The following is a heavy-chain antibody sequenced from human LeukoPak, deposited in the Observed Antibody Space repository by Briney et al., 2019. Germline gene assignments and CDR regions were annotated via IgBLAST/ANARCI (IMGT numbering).Heavy chain of an antibody. J-gene: IGHJ4*02. D-gene: IGHD3-16*02. V-gene: IGHV4-34*01. CDR2: INHSGST. Sequence: PSETLSLTCAVYGGSFSGYYWSWIRQPPGKGLEWIGEINHSGSTNYNPSLKSRVTLSVDTTKNQFSLKLSSVTPADTAVYYCARAEIKLYNQRRYYFDYWGQGTLVTAYS. CDR1: GGSFSGYY. CDR3: ARAEIKLYNQRRYYFDY.